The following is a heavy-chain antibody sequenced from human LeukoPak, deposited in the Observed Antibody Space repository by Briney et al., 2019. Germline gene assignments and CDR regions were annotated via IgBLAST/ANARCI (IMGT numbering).Heavy chain of an antibody. CDR2: ISYSSSNI. Sequence: TAESLSLSCAASGFTFSSYSMNWVRQAPGKGLEWVSSISYSSSNIYYAAPGKGLFTISRDNAKNSLYLQMNSLRAEDTAVYYCARGDILGGSDYYYYMDVWGKGTTVTVSS. D-gene: IGHD3-10*01. CDR3: ARGDILGGSDYYYYMDV. J-gene: IGHJ6*03. CDR1: GFTFSSYS. V-gene: IGHV3-21*01.